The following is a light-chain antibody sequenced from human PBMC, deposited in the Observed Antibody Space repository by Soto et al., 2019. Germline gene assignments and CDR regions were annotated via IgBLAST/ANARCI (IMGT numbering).Light chain of an antibody. CDR3: QEYGRSPPKT. V-gene: IGKV3-20*01. Sequence: EIVLTQSPGTLSLSPGERATLSCRASQSVTGSYLAWYQQKPGQAPRLLIYGASTRATGSPDRFSGSGSGTDFTLTISRLEPEDFAVYYCQEYGRSPPKTCGQGTKVEIK. J-gene: IGKJ1*01. CDR1: QSVTGSY. CDR2: GAS.